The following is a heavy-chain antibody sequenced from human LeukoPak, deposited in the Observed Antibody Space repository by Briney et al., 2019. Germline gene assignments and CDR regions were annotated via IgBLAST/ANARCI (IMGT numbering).Heavy chain of an antibody. CDR1: GFTFSSYG. J-gene: IGHJ4*02. CDR3: ANQYLDY. V-gene: IGHV3-30*18. Sequence: GGSLRLSCAASGFTFSSYGMHWVRQAPGKGLEWVAVISYDGSNKYYADSVKGRFTISRDNSKNTLYLQMNSLRAEDTAVYYCANQYLDYWGQGTRVTVSS. CDR2: ISYDGSNK.